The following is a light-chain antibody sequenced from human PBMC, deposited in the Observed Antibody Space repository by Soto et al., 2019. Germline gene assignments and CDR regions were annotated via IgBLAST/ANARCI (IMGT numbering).Light chain of an antibody. CDR3: AAWDDSLNGVV. CDR1: SSNIGSHS. J-gene: IGLJ2*01. V-gene: IGLV1-44*01. CDR2: RSS. Sequence: QSVLTQPPSASGTPGQRITISCSGSSSNIGSHSVNWYQQLPGTAPKLLIYRSSQRPSGVPDRFSGSKSGTSASLAISGLQSGDEADYYCAAWDDSLNGVVFGGGTKLTVL.